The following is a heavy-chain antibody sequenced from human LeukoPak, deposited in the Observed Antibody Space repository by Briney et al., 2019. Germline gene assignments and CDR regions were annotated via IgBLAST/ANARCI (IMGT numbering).Heavy chain of an antibody. CDR3: AGDSSSSRWFH. V-gene: IGHV4-31*03. Sequence: SQTLSLTCTVSGTSIGSRHFYCTWIRQLPGKGLEWIGYICYNGTTYYNPSLKGRVDISMDTSKNQFSLKLASVTAADTAVYYCAGDSSSSRWFHWGQGTLVTVSS. CDR2: ICYNGTT. CDR1: GTSIGSRHFY. D-gene: IGHD6-6*01. J-gene: IGHJ4*02.